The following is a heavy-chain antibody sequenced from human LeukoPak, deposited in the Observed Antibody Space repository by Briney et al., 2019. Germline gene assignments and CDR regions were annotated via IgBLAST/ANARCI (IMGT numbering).Heavy chain of an antibody. Sequence: SETLSLTCTVSGGSLSSYYWSWIPQPPGKGLEWIGYIYYSGYTNYNPSLKSRVTISVDTSKNQFSLKLSSVTAADTAVYYCARTTMVRGTYYMDVWGKGTTVTISS. CDR1: GGSLSSYY. V-gene: IGHV4-59*01. D-gene: IGHD3-10*01. J-gene: IGHJ6*03. CDR2: IYYSGYT. CDR3: ARTTMVRGTYYMDV.